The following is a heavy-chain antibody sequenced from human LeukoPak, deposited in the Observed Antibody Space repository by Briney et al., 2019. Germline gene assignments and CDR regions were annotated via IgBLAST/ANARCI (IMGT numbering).Heavy chain of an antibody. D-gene: IGHD6-19*01. CDR1: GGSISSFY. J-gene: IGHJ4*02. CDR3: ARGPQSSGWYRVDY. V-gene: IGHV4-4*07. Sequence: PLETLSLTCTVSGGSISSFYWSWIRQPAGKGLEWIGRIYSGGDTNYNPSLKSRVTMSVDTSKNQFSLKLSSVTAADTAVYYCARGPQSSGWYRVDYWGQGTLVTVSS. CDR2: IYSGGDT.